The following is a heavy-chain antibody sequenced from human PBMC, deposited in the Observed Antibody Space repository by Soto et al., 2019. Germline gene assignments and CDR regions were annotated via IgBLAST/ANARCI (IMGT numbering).Heavy chain of an antibody. D-gene: IGHD5-18*01. V-gene: IGHV3-66*04. Sequence: EVQLVESGGGLVQPGGSLRLSCAASGVTVSSNYMSWVRQAPWKGLEWVSVIYSGGSTYYADSVKGRFTISRDNSKNTLYLQMNSLRAEDTAVYYCARHGYNYGGGYFDYWGQGTLVTVSS. CDR1: GVTVSSNY. CDR3: ARHGYNYGGGYFDY. CDR2: IYSGGST. J-gene: IGHJ4*02.